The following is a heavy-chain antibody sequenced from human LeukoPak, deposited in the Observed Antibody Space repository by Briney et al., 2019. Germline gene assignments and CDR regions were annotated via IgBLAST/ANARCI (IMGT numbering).Heavy chain of an antibody. Sequence: GGSLRLSCAASGFTFSSYAMSWVRQAPGKGLEWVSAISGSGGSTYYADSVKGRFTISRDNSKNTLYLQMNSLRAEDTAVYYCARHGSNYGWFDPWGQGTLVTVSS. CDR1: GFTFSSYA. CDR2: ISGSGGST. CDR3: ARHGSNYGWFDP. J-gene: IGHJ5*02. D-gene: IGHD4-11*01. V-gene: IGHV3-23*01.